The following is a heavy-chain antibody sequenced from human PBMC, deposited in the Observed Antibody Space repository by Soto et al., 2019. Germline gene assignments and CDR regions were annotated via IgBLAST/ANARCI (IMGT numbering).Heavy chain of an antibody. J-gene: IGHJ4*02. CDR1: GYTFTGYY. CDR2: INPNSGGT. CDR3: ARARGDCSSTSCPLPDY. D-gene: IGHD2-2*01. Sequence: ASVKVSCKASGYTFTGYYMHWVRQAPGQGLEWMGWINPNSGGTNYAQKFQGWVTMTRDTSFSTAYMELSRLRSDDTAVYYCARARGDCSSTSCPLPDYWGQGTLVTVSS. V-gene: IGHV1-2*04.